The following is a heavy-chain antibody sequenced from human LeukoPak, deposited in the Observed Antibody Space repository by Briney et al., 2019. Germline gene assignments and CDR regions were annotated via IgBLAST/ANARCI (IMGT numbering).Heavy chain of an antibody. J-gene: IGHJ6*02. V-gene: IGHV3-23*01. CDR2: ISGSGGST. CDR1: GFTFSSYA. Sequence: GGSLRLSCAASGFTFSSYAMSWVRQAPGRGLEGVSAISGSGGSTYYADSVKGRFTISRDNSKNTLYLQMNSLRAEDTAVYYCAKDKSMVRGPNYYYGMDVRGQGTTVTVSS. D-gene: IGHD3-10*01. CDR3: AKDKSMVRGPNYYYGMDV.